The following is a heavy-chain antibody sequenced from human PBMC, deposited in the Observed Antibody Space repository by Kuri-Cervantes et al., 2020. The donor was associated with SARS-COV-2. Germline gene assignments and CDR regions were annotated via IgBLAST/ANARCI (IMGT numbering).Heavy chain of an antibody. J-gene: IGHJ6*02. Sequence: GESLKISCAASGFTFSSYAMSWVRQAPGKGLEWVSAISGSGGSTYYADSVKGRFTISRDNAKNSLYLQMNSLRDEDTAVYYCARDNPGEVRYFDWFRGSYYYYGMDVWGQGTTVTVSS. CDR2: ISGSGGST. V-gene: IGHV3-23*01. CDR3: ARDNPGEVRYFDWFRGSYYYYGMDV. CDR1: GFTFSSYA. D-gene: IGHD3-9*01.